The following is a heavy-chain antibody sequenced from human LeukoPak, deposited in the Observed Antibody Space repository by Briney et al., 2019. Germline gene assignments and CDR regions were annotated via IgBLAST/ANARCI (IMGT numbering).Heavy chain of an antibody. J-gene: IGHJ4*02. CDR2: IYTSGST. V-gene: IGHV4-4*07. CDR3: ARDGRGYASSWYFDL. D-gene: IGHD6-13*01. Sequence: PSETLSLTCTVSGGSISSNYWSWIRQPAGKGLEWIGRIYTSGSTNYSPSLKSRVTFSVDTSRNQFSLRLSSVTAADTAVYYCARDGRGYASSWYFDLWGQGTLVTVSS. CDR1: GGSISSNY.